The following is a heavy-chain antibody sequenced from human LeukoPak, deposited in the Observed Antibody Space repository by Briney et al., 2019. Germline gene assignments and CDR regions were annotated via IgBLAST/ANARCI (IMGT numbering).Heavy chain of an antibody. CDR2: ISDDGSNK. V-gene: IGHV3-30*18. J-gene: IGHJ4*02. CDR1: GFTFSSYS. Sequence: GGSLRLSCAASGFTFSSYSMNWVRQAPGKGLEWVAAISDDGSNKYYADSVKGRFTISRDNSKNTVYLQMNSLRAEDTAVYYCAKDLENYYDSSGYVDYWGQGTLVTVSS. D-gene: IGHD3-22*01. CDR3: AKDLENYYDSSGYVDY.